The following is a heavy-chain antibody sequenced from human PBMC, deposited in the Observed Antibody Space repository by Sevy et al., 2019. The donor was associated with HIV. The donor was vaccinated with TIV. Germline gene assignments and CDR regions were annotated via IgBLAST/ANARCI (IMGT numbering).Heavy chain of an antibody. CDR3: ARVQSHTGWFDY. D-gene: IGHD6-19*01. CDR2: IYSGKST. CDR1: GFSVSSNY. Sequence: GGSLRLSCEASGFSVSSNYMAWVRLAPGKGLEWVSVIYSGKSTDYRYSVNGGFTISRDSPKNTLYIQMDSLRAEDTAVYHSARVQSHTGWFDYWGQGSLVTVSS. V-gene: IGHV3-53*01. J-gene: IGHJ4*02.